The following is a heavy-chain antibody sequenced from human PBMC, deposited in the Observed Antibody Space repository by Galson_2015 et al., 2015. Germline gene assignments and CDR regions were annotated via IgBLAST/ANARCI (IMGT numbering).Heavy chain of an antibody. J-gene: IGHJ4*02. CDR3: ARRYSSTLDY. Sequence: LSLTCAVYGGSFSGYYWSWIRQPPGKGLAWIGRIYTSGSTNYNPSLKSRVTISVDTSKNQFSLKLSSVTAADTAVYYCARRYSSTLDYWGQGTLVTVSS. CDR2: IYTSGST. CDR1: GGSFSGYY. D-gene: IGHD6-13*01. V-gene: IGHV4-59*10.